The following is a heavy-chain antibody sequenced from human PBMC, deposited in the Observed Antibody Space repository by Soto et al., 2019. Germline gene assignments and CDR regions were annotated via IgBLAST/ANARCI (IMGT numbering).Heavy chain of an antibody. V-gene: IGHV3-48*03. D-gene: IGHD6-19*01. CDR2: ISISGSTI. Sequence: PGGSLRLSCAASGFTFSSYEINWVRQAPGKGLEWVSYISISGSTIYYADSVKGRFTISRDNAKNSLYLQMNSLRAEDTAVYYCARDLGVRRSGGGLWKAVASNYYYYGLDVWGQGTTVTVSS. J-gene: IGHJ6*02. CDR1: GFTFSSYE. CDR3: ARDLGVRRSGGGLWKAVASNYYYYGLDV.